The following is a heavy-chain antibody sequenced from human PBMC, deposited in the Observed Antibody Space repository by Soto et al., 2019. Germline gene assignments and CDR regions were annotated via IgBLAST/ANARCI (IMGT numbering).Heavy chain of an antibody. V-gene: IGHV1-69*13. Sequence: SVKVSCKASGGTFSSYAISWVRQAPGQGLEWMGGIIPIFGTANYAQKFQGRVTITADESTSTAYVELSSLRSEDTAVYYCARGDYYDSSGYYYDYYYYGMDVWGQGTTATVSS. CDR1: GGTFSSYA. CDR2: IIPIFGTA. J-gene: IGHJ6*02. CDR3: ARGDYYDSSGYYYDYYYYGMDV. D-gene: IGHD3-22*01.